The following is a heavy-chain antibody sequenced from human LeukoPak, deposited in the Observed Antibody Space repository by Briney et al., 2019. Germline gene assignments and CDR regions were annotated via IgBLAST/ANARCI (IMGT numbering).Heavy chain of an antibody. J-gene: IGHJ4*02. CDR3: ARDGDYGSGVDY. V-gene: IGHV1-69*06. D-gene: IGHD3-10*01. CDR2: IIPIFGTA. Sequence: SVKVSCKASGYTFTGYYMHWVRQAPGQGLEWMGGIIPIFGTANYAQKFQGRVTITADKSTSTAYMELSSLRSEDTAVYYCARDGDYGSGVDYWGQGTLVTVSS. CDR1: GYTFTGYY.